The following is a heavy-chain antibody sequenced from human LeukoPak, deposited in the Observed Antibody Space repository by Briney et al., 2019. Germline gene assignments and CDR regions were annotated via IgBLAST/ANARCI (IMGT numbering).Heavy chain of an antibody. CDR1: EFIVSSNH. Sequence: GGSLRLSCAASEFIVSSNHMSWVRQAPGKGLEWVSVIYSGGGTYYADSVKGRFTISRDKSKNTLYLQMNSLRAEDTALFYCAARWGYNGFDIWGQGTMVAVSS. D-gene: IGHD5-18*01. CDR3: AARWGYNGFDI. J-gene: IGHJ3*02. V-gene: IGHV3-53*01. CDR2: IYSGGGT.